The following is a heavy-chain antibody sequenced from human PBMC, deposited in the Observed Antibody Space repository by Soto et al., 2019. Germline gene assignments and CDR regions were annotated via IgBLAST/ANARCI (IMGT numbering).Heavy chain of an antibody. J-gene: IGHJ6*02. D-gene: IGHD1-26*01. V-gene: IGHV4-61*01. CDR2: IYYSGST. CDR3: ARVGSSCHSGGCYYYYDLGV. CDR1: GDSVGNGPYY. Sequence: QVRLQESGPGLVKPSETLSLSCLVSGDSVGNGPYYWSWIRQSPGEGLEWIAYIYYSGSTNVNPSLESRVNISIDKSKNQFFLELRSVTAADAAVYFCARVGSSCHSGGCYYYYDLGVWGQGTTVAISS.